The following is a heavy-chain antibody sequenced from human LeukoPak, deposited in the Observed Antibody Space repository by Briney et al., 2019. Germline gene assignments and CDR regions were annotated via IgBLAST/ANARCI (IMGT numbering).Heavy chain of an antibody. CDR1: GGTFSSYA. V-gene: IGHV1-69*06. Sequence: SVKVSCKASGGTFSSYAISWVRQAPGQGLEWMGGIIPIFGTANYAQKFQGRVTITADKSTSTAYMELSSLTSDDTAVYYCARDFAWRVDYWGRGTLVSVSS. D-gene: IGHD2-2*01. CDR2: IIPIFGTA. CDR3: ARDFAWRVDY. J-gene: IGHJ4*02.